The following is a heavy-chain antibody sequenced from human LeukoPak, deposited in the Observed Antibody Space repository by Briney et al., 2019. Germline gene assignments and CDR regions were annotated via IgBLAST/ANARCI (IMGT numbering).Heavy chain of an antibody. CDR3: AVGVLSGGHEWAFYI. J-gene: IGHJ3*02. CDR2: MNPNNGNT. V-gene: IGHV1-8*01. Sequence: ASVKVSCKASGYTFTSYDINWVRQASGQGLEWMAWMNPNNGNTGNAQKFQGRVNLTRITSISTAYMELSGLRSGDTAVYYCAVGVLSGGHEWAFYIWGQGTMVTVSS. D-gene: IGHD5-12*01. CDR1: GYTFTSYD.